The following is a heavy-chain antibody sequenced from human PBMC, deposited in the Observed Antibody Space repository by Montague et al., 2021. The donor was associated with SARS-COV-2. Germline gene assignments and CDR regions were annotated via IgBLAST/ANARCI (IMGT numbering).Heavy chain of an antibody. V-gene: IGHV4-39*01. J-gene: IGHJ3*02. Sequence: SETLSLTCTVSGGSISSSSYYWGWIRQPPGKGLEWIGSIYYSGSTYYNPSLKSRVTISVDTSKNQFSLKLSSVTAADTAVYYCARHGLADITIFRVVTPRGGFDIWGQGTMVTVSS. CDR1: GGSISSSSYY. CDR2: IYYSGST. D-gene: IGHD3-3*01. CDR3: ARHGLADITIFRVVTPRGGFDI.